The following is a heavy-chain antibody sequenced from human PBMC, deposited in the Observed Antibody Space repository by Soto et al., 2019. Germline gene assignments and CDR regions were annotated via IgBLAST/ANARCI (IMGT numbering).Heavy chain of an antibody. Sequence: GGSLRLSCASSGFIFSSFAMHLVRQAPGKGLEWVSAISSSGASTYYADSVKGRFTISRDNSKNTLYLQMNSLRAEDTALYYCTKAYYSSSWYVSVYWGQGALVTVSS. V-gene: IGHV3-23*01. D-gene: IGHD6-13*01. CDR1: GFIFSSFA. CDR3: TKAYYSSSWYVSVY. CDR2: ISSSGAST. J-gene: IGHJ4*02.